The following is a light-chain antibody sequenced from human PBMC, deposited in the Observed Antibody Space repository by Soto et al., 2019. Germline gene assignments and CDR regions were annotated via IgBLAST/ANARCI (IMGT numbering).Light chain of an antibody. J-gene: IGKJ4*01. V-gene: IGKV3-15*01. Sequence: EIVMTQSPATLSVSPGERATLSCRASQSVTSNFAWYQQKPGQAPRLLIYGASTRATGIPARFSGSGSGTEFTLTISSLQSEDFAVYSCQQYNDWPPLTFGGGTKVDIK. CDR2: GAS. CDR3: QQYNDWPPLT. CDR1: QSVTSN.